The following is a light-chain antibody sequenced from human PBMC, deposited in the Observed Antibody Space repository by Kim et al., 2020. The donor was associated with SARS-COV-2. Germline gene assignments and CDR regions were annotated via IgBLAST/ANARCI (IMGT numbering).Light chain of an antibody. CDR2: MAS. J-gene: IGKJ2*01. V-gene: IGKV1-5*03. Sequence: SAAVGDRVAITCRASQSVTTSLAWFQQKPGKAPKVLIYMASTLKSGVPSRFSASGSGTEFTLIISSLQPDDSATYYCQQYHTYHVNFGQGTKLEI. CDR1: QSVTTS. CDR3: QQYHTYHVN.